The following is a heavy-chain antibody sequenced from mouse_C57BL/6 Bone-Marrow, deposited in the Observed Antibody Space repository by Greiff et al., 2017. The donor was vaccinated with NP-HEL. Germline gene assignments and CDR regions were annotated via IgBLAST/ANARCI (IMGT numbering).Heavy chain of an antibody. D-gene: IGHD2-1*01. CDR3: AREPLYYGNYEGY. J-gene: IGHJ2*01. CDR2: ISDGGSYT. V-gene: IGHV5-4*01. Sequence: EVNVVESGGGLVKPGGSLKLSCAASGFTFSSYAMSWVRQTPEKRLEWVATISDGGSYTYYPDNVKGRFTISRDNAKNNLYLQMSHLKSEDTAMYYCAREPLYYGNYEGYWGQGTTLTVSS. CDR1: GFTFSSYA.